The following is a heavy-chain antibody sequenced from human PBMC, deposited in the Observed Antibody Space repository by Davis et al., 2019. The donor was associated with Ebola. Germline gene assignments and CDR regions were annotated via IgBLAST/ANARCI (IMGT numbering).Heavy chain of an antibody. D-gene: IGHD3-22*01. CDR1: GGPFTGYY. CDR2: IYYSWST. V-gene: IGHV4-59*12. CDR3: ARGDSYYDPSGYYAGPEAPDH. J-gene: IGHJ4*02. Sequence: SETLSLTCSVSGGPFTGYYWSWIRQPPGKGLEWIGYIYYSWSTNYNPSLKSRVTISVDTSKNQFSLKLSSVTAADTAVYYCARGDSYYDPSGYYAGPEAPDHWGQGTLVSVSS.